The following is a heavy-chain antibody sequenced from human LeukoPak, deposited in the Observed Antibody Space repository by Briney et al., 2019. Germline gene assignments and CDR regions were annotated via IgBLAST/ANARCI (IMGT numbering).Heavy chain of an antibody. Sequence: PGGFLRLSCAASGFTFSSYSMNWVRQAPGKGLEWVSYISSSSSTIYYADSVKGRFTISRDNAKNSLYLQMNSLRAEDTAVYYCAREFRGRTGFEYFDYWGQGTLVTVSS. CDR1: GFTFSSYS. CDR3: AREFRGRTGFEYFDY. CDR2: ISSSSSTI. D-gene: IGHD3-10*01. J-gene: IGHJ4*02. V-gene: IGHV3-48*04.